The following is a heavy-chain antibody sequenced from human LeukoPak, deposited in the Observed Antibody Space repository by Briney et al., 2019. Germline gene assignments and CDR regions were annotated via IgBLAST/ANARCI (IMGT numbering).Heavy chain of an antibody. CDR2: IYYSGST. Sequence: SETLSLTCTVSGGSISSYYWSWIRQPPGKGLEWIGYIYYSGSTNYYPSLKSRVTISVDTSKNQFSLKLSSVTAADTAVYYCARGVGSHYHYYGMDVWGQGTADTVSS. CDR3: ARGVGSHYHYYGMDV. V-gene: IGHV4-59*01. D-gene: IGHD6-25*01. CDR1: GGSISSYY. J-gene: IGHJ6*02.